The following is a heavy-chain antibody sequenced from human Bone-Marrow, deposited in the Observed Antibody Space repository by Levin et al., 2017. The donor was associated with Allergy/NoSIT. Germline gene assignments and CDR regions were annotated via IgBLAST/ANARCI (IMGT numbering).Heavy chain of an antibody. J-gene: IGHJ4*02. CDR2: ISYDGSNK. CDR3: AKDYQRDGYNLYY. V-gene: IGHV3-30*18. D-gene: IGHD5-24*01. CDR1: GFTFSSYG. Sequence: GGSLRLSCAASGFTFSSYGMHWVRQAPGKGLEWVAVISYDGSNKYYADSVKGRFTISRDNSKNTLYLQMNSLRAEDTAVYYCAKDYQRDGYNLYYWGQGTLVTVSS.